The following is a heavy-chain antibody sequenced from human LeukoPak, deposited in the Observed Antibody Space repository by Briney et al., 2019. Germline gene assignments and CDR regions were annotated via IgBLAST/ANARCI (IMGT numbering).Heavy chain of an antibody. CDR1: GGSISSNNW. CDR2: IYHSGST. Sequence: KPSGTLSLTCAVSGGSISSNNWWSWVRQPPGKGLEWIGEIYHSGSTNYNPSLKSRVTISVDKSKKQFSLKLSSVTAADTAVYYCATNSIGYCSGGSCYQVSDYWGQGTLVTVSS. CDR3: ATNSIGYCSGGSCYQVSDY. J-gene: IGHJ4*02. V-gene: IGHV4-4*02. D-gene: IGHD2-15*01.